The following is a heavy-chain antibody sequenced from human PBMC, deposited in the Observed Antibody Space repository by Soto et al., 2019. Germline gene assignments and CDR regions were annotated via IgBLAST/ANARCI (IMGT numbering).Heavy chain of an antibody. Sequence: LSRNCTISARXTISWSYDWRWIRRHPGKGLDWIVYIYYSGSTYYNQSIKSRVTISVAESKNHFSLKPRSVTAAEPAVYYCPTSAPAWIQLWLPDAFDTRGNGTMATV. CDR1: ARXTISWSYD. J-gene: IGHJ3*02. CDR3: PTSAPAWIQLWLPDAFDT. V-gene: IGHV4-31*03. D-gene: IGHD5-18*01. CDR2: IYYSGST.